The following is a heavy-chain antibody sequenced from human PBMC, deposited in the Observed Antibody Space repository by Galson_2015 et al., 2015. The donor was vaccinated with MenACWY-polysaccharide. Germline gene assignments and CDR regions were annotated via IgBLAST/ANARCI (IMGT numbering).Heavy chain of an antibody. CDR2: IRSKAKNYAT. CDR3: YCGPDSAGWVDV. D-gene: IGHD2-21*01. J-gene: IGHJ6*04. Sequence: SLRLSCAASGFTCSASAVHWVRQASGKGLQWVGRIRSKAKNYATAYTPSVQGRFTVFRDDSKNMAYLQMNSLKTEDTAVYYCYCGPDSAGWVDVWCKGTTVTVSS. V-gene: IGHV3-73*01. CDR1: GFTCSASA.